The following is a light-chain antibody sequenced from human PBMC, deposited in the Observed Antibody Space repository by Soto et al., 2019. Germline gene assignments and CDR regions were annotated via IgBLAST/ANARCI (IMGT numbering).Light chain of an antibody. J-gene: IGKJ3*01. CDR2: GAS. CDR1: QSVSSSY. Sequence: EIVLTQSPGTLSLSPGERATLSCRASQSVSSSYLAWYQQKPGQAPRLLIYGASSRATGIPYGFSGSGSGTNFTLPISILDHEDFALYDRQQYCSSPRFTSGPGTKVYIK. CDR3: QQYCSSPRFT. V-gene: IGKV3-20*01.